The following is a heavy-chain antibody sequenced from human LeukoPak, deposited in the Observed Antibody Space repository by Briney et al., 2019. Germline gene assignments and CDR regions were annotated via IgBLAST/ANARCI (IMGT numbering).Heavy chain of an antibody. V-gene: IGHV3-33*01. D-gene: IGHD3-22*01. CDR2: IWYDGSNK. CDR1: RFIFQNSG. CDR3: ARTGSDSIGYEYFDY. J-gene: IGHJ4*02. Sequence: PGRSLSLSCAASRFIFQNSGMHWVRQAPGKGLEWVAAIWYDGSNKYYRDSVKGRFTISRDNSKNTLYLQMNTVRAEDTAVYYCARTGSDSIGYEYFDYWGQGALVTVSS.